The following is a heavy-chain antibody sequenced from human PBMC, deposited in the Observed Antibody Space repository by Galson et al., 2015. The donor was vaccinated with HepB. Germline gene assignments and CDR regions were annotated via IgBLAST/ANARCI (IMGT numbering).Heavy chain of an antibody. CDR1: GFTVSSNY. CDR3: ARNGHVDIVATYFDY. D-gene: IGHD5-12*01. CDR2: IYSGGST. Sequence: SLRLSCAASGFTVSSNYMSWVRQAPGKGLEWVSVIYSGGSTYYADSVKGRFTISRDNSKNTLYLQMNSLRAEDTAVYYCARNGHVDIVATYFDYWGQGTLVTVSS. V-gene: IGHV3-66*01. J-gene: IGHJ4*02.